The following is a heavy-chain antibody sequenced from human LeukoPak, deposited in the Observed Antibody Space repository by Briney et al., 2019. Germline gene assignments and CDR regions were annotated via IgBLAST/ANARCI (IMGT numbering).Heavy chain of an antibody. CDR2: IYPGDSDT. Sequence: GESLKISCKGSGYSFTSYWIGWVRQMPGKGLEWMGIIYPGDSDTRYSPSFQGQVTISADKSISTAYLQWSSLKASDTAMYYCAMSHGRYSSSWDQFDYWGQGTLVTVSS. J-gene: IGHJ4*02. CDR3: AMSHGRYSSSWDQFDY. D-gene: IGHD6-13*01. CDR1: GYSFTSYW. V-gene: IGHV5-51*01.